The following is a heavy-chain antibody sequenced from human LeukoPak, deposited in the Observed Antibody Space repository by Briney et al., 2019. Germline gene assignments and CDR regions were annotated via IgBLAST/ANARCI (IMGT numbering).Heavy chain of an antibody. D-gene: IGHD2-15*01. CDR2: INPNSGGT. V-gene: IGHV1-2*04. CDR3: ARGAPVVVPSDYGPGYFRL. J-gene: IGHJ1*01. Sequence: ASVKVSCKASGYTFTGYYMHWVRQAPGQGLEWMGWINPNSGGTNYAQKFQGWVTMTRDTSISTVYMELSSLRSEDTAVYYCARGAPVVVPSDYGPGYFRLWGQGTLVTVSS. CDR1: GYTFTGYY.